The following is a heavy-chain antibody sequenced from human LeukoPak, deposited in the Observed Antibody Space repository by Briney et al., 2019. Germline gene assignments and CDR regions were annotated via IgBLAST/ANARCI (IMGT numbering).Heavy chain of an antibody. J-gene: IGHJ6*03. V-gene: IGHV3-7*01. CDR3: AGPFGVVPAAYYYYYMDV. Sequence: PGGSLRLSCAASGFTFSSYWVSWVRQAPGKGLEWVANIKQDGSEKYYVDSVKGRFTISRDNTKNSLYLQMNSLRAEDTAVYYCAGPFGVVPAAYYYYYMDVWGKGTTVTVSS. D-gene: IGHD2-2*01. CDR1: GFTFSSYW. CDR2: IKQDGSEK.